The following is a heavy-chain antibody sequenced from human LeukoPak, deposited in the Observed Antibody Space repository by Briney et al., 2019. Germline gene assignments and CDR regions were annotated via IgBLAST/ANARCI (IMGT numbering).Heavy chain of an antibody. D-gene: IGHD3-10*01. CDR1: GFTLSSYW. V-gene: IGHV3-7*01. CDR2: IKQDGSEK. CDR3: ARVDMVRGVILGAFDY. Sequence: PGGSLRLSCAASGFTLSSYWTSWVRQAPGKGLEWVASIKQDGSEKYYVDSVKGRFTISRDNAKNSLYLQMNSLRAEDTAVYYCARVDMVRGVILGAFDYWGQGTLVTVSS. J-gene: IGHJ4*02.